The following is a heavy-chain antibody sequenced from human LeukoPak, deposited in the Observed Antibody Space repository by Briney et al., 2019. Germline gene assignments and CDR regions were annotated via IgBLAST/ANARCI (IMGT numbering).Heavy chain of an antibody. CDR1: GFTLSNAW. CDR3: TPTDEKTYSDYGNDFDF. CDR2: IKSRIEGDTR. Sequence: KPGGSLRLSCAASGFTLSNAWMSWVRQAPGTGLEWVGRIKSRIEGDTRDYAAPVKGRFTISRDDSENTLYLQMNSLKTEDTAVYYCTPTDEKTYSDYGNDFDFWGQGTLVTVSS. J-gene: IGHJ4*02. D-gene: IGHD4-11*01. V-gene: IGHV3-15*01.